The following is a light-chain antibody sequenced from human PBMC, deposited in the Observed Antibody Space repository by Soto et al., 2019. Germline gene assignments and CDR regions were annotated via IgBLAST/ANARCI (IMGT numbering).Light chain of an antibody. V-gene: IGKV1-5*01. CDR3: QQYNSYSWT. CDR2: GAS. J-gene: IGKJ1*01. Sequence: DIQMTQSPSSLSASVGDRVTIACRASQSINTYLNWYQQKPGKAPKLLIYGASSLQSGVPSRFSGSGSGTEFTLTISSLQPDDFATYYCQQYNSYSWTFGQGTKVDIK. CDR1: QSINTY.